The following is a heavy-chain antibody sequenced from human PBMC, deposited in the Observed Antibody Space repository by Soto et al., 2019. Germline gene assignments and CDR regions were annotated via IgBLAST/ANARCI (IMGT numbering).Heavy chain of an antibody. J-gene: IGHJ4*02. CDR2: NNWNGGST. CDR1: GFTFADYG. D-gene: IGHD1-1*01. V-gene: IGHV3-20*01. Sequence: GGSLRLSCAASGFTFADYGMSWVRQAPGKELEKVSGNNWNGGSTGYADSVKGRITISRDKAKNSLYLQRNKQRAEETAMNKRARVGHPSPTTYYFEYWGQGTLVTVSP. CDR3: ARVGHPSPTTYYFEY.